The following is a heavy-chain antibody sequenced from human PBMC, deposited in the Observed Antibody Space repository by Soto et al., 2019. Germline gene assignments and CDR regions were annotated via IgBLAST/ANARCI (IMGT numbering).Heavy chain of an antibody. CDR2: INHSGST. CDR1: GGSFSGYY. V-gene: IGHV4-34*01. D-gene: IGHD3-10*01. Sequence: TSGTLSLTCAVYGGSFSGYYWSWIRQPPGKGLEWIGEINHSGSTNYNPSLKSRVTISVDTSKNQFSLKLSSVTAADTAVYYCASALYYYGSGSYSSNWGQGTLVTVSS. CDR3: ASALYYYGSGSYSSN. J-gene: IGHJ4*02.